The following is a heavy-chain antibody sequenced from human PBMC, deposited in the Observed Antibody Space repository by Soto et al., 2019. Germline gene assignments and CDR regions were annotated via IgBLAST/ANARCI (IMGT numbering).Heavy chain of an antibody. CDR3: ARPSTETPSYYYYGMDV. Sequence: QVQLVESGGGVVQPGRSLRLSCAASGFSFSTYGMHWVRQAPGKGLEWVAVIWYDGTNRDYADSVKGRFTISRDNSKNTLYLQMNSLRAEDSAVYYCARPSTETPSYYYYGMDVW. J-gene: IGHJ6*01. CDR1: GFSFSTYG. CDR2: IWYDGTNR. D-gene: IGHD4-4*01. V-gene: IGHV3-33*01.